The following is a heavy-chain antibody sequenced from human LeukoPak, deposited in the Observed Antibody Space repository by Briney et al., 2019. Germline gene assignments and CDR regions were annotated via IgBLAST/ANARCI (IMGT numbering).Heavy chain of an antibody. J-gene: IGHJ4*02. Sequence: PGGSLRLSCAASGFTFSSYAMHWVRQAPGKGLEWVAVISYDGSNKYYADSVKGRFTISRDNAKNSLYLQMNSLRAEDTAVYYCARVPTRYNFITPDYWGQGTLVTVSS. CDR1: GFTFSSYA. CDR2: ISYDGSNK. D-gene: IGHD5-24*01. CDR3: ARVPTRYNFITPDY. V-gene: IGHV3-30*04.